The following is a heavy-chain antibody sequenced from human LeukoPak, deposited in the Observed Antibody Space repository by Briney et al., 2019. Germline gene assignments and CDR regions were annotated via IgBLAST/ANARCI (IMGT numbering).Heavy chain of an antibody. D-gene: IGHD6-13*01. CDR2: IYYDGST. V-gene: IGHV4-39*01. J-gene: IGHJ3*02. Sequence: SETLSLTCTVSGGSISSSSYYWGWIRQPPGKGLEWIGNIYYDGSTYYNPSLESRVTVSVDTSKKQFSLKLSSVTAADTAVYHCARHQRSSSWYNAEAFDIWGQGTMVTVSS. CDR1: GGSISSSSYY. CDR3: ARHQRSSSWYNAEAFDI.